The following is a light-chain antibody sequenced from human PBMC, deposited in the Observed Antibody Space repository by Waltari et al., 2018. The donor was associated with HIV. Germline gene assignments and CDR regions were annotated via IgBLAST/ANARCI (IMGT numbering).Light chain of an antibody. CDR1: SSSIGAGYD. CDR2: GNN. Sequence: QSVLTQPPSVSGAPGQRVTISCSGSSSSIGAGYDVAWYQQLPGTAPRFLIYGNNNRPSGVPDRFSGSKSGASASLAITGLQAEDEAIYYCLSYDDRLSGSRVFGGGTKVTVL. V-gene: IGLV1-40*01. J-gene: IGLJ3*02. CDR3: LSYDDRLSGSRV.